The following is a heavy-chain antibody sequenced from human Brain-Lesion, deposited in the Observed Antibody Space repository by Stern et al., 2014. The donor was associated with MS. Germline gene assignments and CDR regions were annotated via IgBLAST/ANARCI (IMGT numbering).Heavy chain of an antibody. Sequence: VQLVESGPGLVKPSQTLSLSCTVSGGSISSGGYYWSWIRQPAGKGLEWIGRIFNSGSTSYNPSPQSRGTLPNNTPKTQFSLRLNSMTAADTAVYYCARGRVVPGFQYYATDVWGQGTTVIVSS. V-gene: IGHV4-61*02. J-gene: IGHJ6*02. D-gene: IGHD2-2*01. CDR2: IFNSGST. CDR3: ARGRVVPGFQYYATDV. CDR1: GGSISSGGYY.